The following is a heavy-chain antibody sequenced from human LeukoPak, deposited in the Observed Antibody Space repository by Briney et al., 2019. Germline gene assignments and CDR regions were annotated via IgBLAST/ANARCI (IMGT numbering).Heavy chain of an antibody. Sequence: GGSLILSCAASGFTFSSYGMHWVRQAPGKGLEWVAFIRYDGSNKYYADSVKGRFTISRDNSKNTLYLQMNSLRAEDTAVYYCAKDMHYYDSSGYSPLDYWGQGTLVTVSS. V-gene: IGHV3-30*02. CDR2: IRYDGSNK. D-gene: IGHD3-22*01. J-gene: IGHJ4*02. CDR3: AKDMHYYDSSGYSPLDY. CDR1: GFTFSSYG.